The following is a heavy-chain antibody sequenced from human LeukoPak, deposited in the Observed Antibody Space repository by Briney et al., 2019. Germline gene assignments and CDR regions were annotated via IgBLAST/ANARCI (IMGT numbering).Heavy chain of an antibody. V-gene: IGHV4-61*02. J-gene: IGHJ6*03. CDR2: IYTSGST. CDR3: ARGNHHMDV. Sequence: PSQTLSLTCTVSGGSISSGSYYWSWIRQPAGKGLGWIGRIYTSGSTNYNPSLKSRVTISVDTSKNQFSLKLSSVTAADTAVYYCARGNHHMDVWGKGTTVTVSS. CDR1: GGSISSGSYY.